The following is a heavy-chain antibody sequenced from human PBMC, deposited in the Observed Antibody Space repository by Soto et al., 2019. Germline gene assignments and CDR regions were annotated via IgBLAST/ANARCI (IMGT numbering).Heavy chain of an antibody. V-gene: IGHV3-74*01. D-gene: IGHD3-10*01. CDR1: GFTFNTYW. CDR2: INSGGGTT. CDR3: ARWFTYGNFDYFDY. Sequence: EVQLVESGGGLVQTGGSLRLSCAASGFTFNTYWMHWFRQAPGKGLVWVSRINSGGGTTTYADSVKGRFTISRDNAKNTLFLQMNGLRAEDKAVYYCARWFTYGNFDYFDYWGQGTQVTVSS. J-gene: IGHJ4*02.